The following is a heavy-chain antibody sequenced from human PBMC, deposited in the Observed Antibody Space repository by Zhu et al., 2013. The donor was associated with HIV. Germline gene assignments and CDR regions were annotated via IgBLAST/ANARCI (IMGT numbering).Heavy chain of an antibody. D-gene: IGHD3-10*01. CDR1: GGTFSSYA. Sequence: QVQLVQSGAEVKKPGSSVKVSCKASGGTFSSYAISWVRQAPGQGLEWMGGIIPIFGTANYAQKFQGRVTITADESTSTAYMELSSLRSEDTAVYYCARSITMVRGVIPEVYYYYGMDVWGQGTTVTVSS. CDR2: IIPIFGTA. CDR3: ARSITMVRGVIPEVYYYYGMDV. J-gene: IGHJ6*02. V-gene: IGHV1-69*01.